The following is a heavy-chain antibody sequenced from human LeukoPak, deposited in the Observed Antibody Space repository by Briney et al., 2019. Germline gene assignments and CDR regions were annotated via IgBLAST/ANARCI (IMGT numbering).Heavy chain of an antibody. Sequence: GESLKISCKGSGYSFTSYWIGWVRQMPGKGLEWMGIIYPGDSDTRYSPSFQGQVTISADKSISSAYLQWSSLKASDTAMYYCATSLSIAAAGTSFDYWGQGTLVTVSS. J-gene: IGHJ4*02. CDR3: ATSLSIAAAGTSFDY. D-gene: IGHD6-13*01. CDR2: IYPGDSDT. CDR1: GYSFTSYW. V-gene: IGHV5-51*01.